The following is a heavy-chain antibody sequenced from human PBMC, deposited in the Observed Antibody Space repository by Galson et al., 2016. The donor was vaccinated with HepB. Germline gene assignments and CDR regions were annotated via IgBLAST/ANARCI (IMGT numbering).Heavy chain of an antibody. CDR1: GFSFTSYW. D-gene: IGHD5-12*01. Sequence: QSGAEVKKPGESLKLSCKGFGFSFTSYWIGWVRQRPGKGLELMGIIFPGDFDTRYTAPFQGQVIISADKSVSTLYLQWRSLKASDTAIYYCAKRDGGYDVRNWFDLRGPGTQVTVSS. J-gene: IGHJ5*02. CDR2: IFPGDFDT. V-gene: IGHV5-51*01. CDR3: AKRDGGYDVRNWFDL.